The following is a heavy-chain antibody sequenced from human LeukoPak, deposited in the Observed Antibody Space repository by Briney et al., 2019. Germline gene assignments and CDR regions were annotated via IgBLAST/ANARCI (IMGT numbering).Heavy chain of an antibody. CDR2: VSGSGATT. D-gene: IGHD2-21*01. CDR3: ARDAGRFPTSPTDS. Sequence: AGVSLRLYCAASGFTFSNYAMRWVLQDQGKGLAWVLPVSGSGATTYYADSVKGRFTINSEDSKDTLYLQMSSLRVDDTAVYYCARDAGRFPTSPTDSWGQGSLVTVSA. CDR1: GFTFSNYA. J-gene: IGHJ4*02. V-gene: IGHV3-23*01.